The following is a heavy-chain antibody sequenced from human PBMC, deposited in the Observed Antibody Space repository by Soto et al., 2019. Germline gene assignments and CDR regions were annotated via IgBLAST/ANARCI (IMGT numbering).Heavy chain of an antibody. D-gene: IGHD1-26*01. Sequence: QVQLVQSGAEVKKPGSSVKVSCKASGGTFSSYTISWVRQAPGQGLEWMGRIIPILGIANYAQKFQGRVTITEDKSTSTDYMELSSLTSEDTAVYYCARASYNYLYYYGMDVWGQGTTVTVSS. J-gene: IGHJ6*02. CDR1: GGTFSSYT. CDR2: IIPILGIA. V-gene: IGHV1-69*02. CDR3: ARASYNYLYYYGMDV.